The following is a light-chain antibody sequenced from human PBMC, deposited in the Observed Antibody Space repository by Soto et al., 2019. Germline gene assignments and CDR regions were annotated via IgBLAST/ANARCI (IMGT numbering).Light chain of an antibody. J-gene: IGKJ3*01. Sequence: DIQMTQSPSSLSASVGDRVTITCRASQSISSYLNWYQQKPGKAPKLLIYAASSLQSGVPSMFSGSGYGTDFTLTISSLQPEDFATYYCQHSYSTPFTVGPGTKVDI. CDR2: AAS. V-gene: IGKV1-39*01. CDR3: QHSYSTPFT. CDR1: QSISSY.